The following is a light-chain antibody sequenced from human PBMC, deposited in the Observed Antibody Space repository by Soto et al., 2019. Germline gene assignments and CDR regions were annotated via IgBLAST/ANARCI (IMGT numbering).Light chain of an antibody. CDR1: QSVLYSSNNKNY. V-gene: IGKV4-1*01. Sequence: DIVMTQSPDSLAVSLGERATINCKSSQSVLYSSNNKNYLAWYQQKPGQPTKLVIYWASTRESGVPDRFSGSGSETDFSLTISSLQAEDVAVYYCQQYYRPPHTFGRGTKLEIK. CDR2: WAS. CDR3: QQYYRPPHT. J-gene: IGKJ2*01.